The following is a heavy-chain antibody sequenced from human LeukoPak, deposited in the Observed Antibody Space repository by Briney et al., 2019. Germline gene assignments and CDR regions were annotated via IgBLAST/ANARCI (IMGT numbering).Heavy chain of an antibody. V-gene: IGHV3-30-3*01. CDR3: AKVLLYFDVNRSPLDV. J-gene: IGHJ6*02. CDR1: GFTFSSYA. D-gene: IGHD2-21*01. Sequence: GGSLRLSCAAAGFTFSSYAMHWVRQAPGKGLEWVAVISYDGGTKYYADSVKGRFTISRDNSKSTLYLQMDSLRPEDTAVYYCAKVLLYFDVNRSPLDVWGQGTTVTVSS. CDR2: ISYDGGTK.